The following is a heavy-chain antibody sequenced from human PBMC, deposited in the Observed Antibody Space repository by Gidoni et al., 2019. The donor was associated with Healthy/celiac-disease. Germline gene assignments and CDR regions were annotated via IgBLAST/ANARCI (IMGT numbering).Heavy chain of an antibody. D-gene: IGHD1-7*01. Sequence: GWINPNSGGTNYAQKFQGRVTMTRDTSISTAYMELSRQRSDDTAVYYCARAPYNWNYDYWGQGTLVTVSS. J-gene: IGHJ4*02. CDR3: ARAPYNWNYDY. V-gene: IGHV1-2*02. CDR2: INPNSGGT.